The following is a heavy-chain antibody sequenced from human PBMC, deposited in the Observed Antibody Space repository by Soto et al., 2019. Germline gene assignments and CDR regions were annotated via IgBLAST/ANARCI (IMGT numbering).Heavy chain of an antibody. CDR3: ARDQGGSSWYVFNYFDY. CDR2: IWYDGSNK. J-gene: IGHJ4*02. CDR1: GFTFSSYG. V-gene: IGHV3-33*01. Sequence: GGSLRLSCAASGFTFSSYGMHWVRQAPGKGLEWVAVIWYDGSNKYYADSVKGRFTISRDNSKNTLYLQMNSLRAEDTAVYYCARDQGGSSWYVFNYFDYWGQGTLVTVSS. D-gene: IGHD6-13*01.